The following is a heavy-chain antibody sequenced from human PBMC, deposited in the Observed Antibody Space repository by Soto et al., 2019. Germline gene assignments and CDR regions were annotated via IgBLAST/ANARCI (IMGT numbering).Heavy chain of an antibody. CDR1: GGSISSGGYY. J-gene: IGHJ3*02. CDR2: IYYSGST. V-gene: IGHV4-31*03. Sequence: SETLSLTCTVSGGSISSGGYYWSWIRQHPGKGLEWIGYIYYSGSTYYNPSLKSRVTISVDTSKNQFSLKLSSVTAADTAVYYCASWSVVTAPRDAFDIWGQGTMVTVSS. D-gene: IGHD2-21*02. CDR3: ASWSVVTAPRDAFDI.